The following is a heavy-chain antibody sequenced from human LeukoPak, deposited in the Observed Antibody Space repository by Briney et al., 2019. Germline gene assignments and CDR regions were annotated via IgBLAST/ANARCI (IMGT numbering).Heavy chain of an antibody. CDR2: IKAKAHGGTI. CDR3: TTDGVGVEGATYDN. CDR1: GFTFINAW. D-gene: IGHD1-26*01. Sequence: GGPLRLSCAASGFTFINAWMAWVRQAPGKGLEWVGRIKAKAHGGTIEYAAPVKGRFTISRDDSKNTLYLQMNSLKTEDTAVYNCTTDGVGVEGATYDNWGQGTLVSVSS. V-gene: IGHV3-15*01. J-gene: IGHJ4*02.